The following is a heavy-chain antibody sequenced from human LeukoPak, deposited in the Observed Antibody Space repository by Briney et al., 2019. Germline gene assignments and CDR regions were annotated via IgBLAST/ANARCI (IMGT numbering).Heavy chain of an antibody. D-gene: IGHD3-10*01. Sequence: GGSLRLSCAASGFTVSTNYISWVRQAPGKGLEWVSVIYRAGSTYYADSVKGRFTISRDNSKNTVYLQMNSLRPDDTAVYYCAREGGSGSYGYDYWGQGTLVTVSS. CDR1: GFTVSTNY. J-gene: IGHJ4*02. V-gene: IGHV3-66*02. CDR3: AREGGSGSYGYDY. CDR2: IYRAGST.